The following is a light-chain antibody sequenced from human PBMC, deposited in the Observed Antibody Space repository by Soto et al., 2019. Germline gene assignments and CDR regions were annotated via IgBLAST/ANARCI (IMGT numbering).Light chain of an antibody. CDR2: EGS. CDR3: SSYAGSSILL. CDR1: SSNIGAGYD. V-gene: IGLV1-40*01. J-gene: IGLJ2*01. Sequence: QSVLTQPPSVSGAPGQRVTISCTGSSSNIGAGYDVHWYQQLPGTAPKLMIYEGSKRPSGVSTRFSGSKSGNTATLTISGLLAEDEADYYCSSYAGSSILLFGGGTKLTVL.